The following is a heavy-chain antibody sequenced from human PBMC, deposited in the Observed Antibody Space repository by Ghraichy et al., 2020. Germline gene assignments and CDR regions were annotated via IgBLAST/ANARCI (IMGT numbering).Heavy chain of an antibody. CDR1: GYTLTELS. CDR3: ATGARGLGGTVTTRERFRYYYYYYGMDV. D-gene: IGHD4-11*01. V-gene: IGHV1-24*01. CDR2: FDPEDGET. J-gene: IGHJ6*02. Sequence: ASVKVSCKVSGYTLTELSMHWVRQAPGKGLEWMGGFDPEDGETIYAQKFQGRVTMTEDTSTDTAYMELSSLRSEDTAVYYCATGARGLGGTVTTRERFRYYYYYYGMDVWGQGTTVTVSS.